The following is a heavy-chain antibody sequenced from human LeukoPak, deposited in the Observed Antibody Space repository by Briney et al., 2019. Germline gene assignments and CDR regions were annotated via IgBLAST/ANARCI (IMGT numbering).Heavy chain of an antibody. CDR2: IYSAGST. Sequence: PGGSLRLSCAASGFTVSSQYMTWVRRAPGKGLEWVSFIYSAGSTYHADSVKGRFTISRDNSKNTVYLQMNSLRPEDTSEYYCARGQSGYSFDSWGQGTLVTVSS. V-gene: IGHV3-66*02. D-gene: IGHD3-3*01. CDR1: GFTVSSQY. J-gene: IGHJ4*02. CDR3: ARGQSGYSFDS.